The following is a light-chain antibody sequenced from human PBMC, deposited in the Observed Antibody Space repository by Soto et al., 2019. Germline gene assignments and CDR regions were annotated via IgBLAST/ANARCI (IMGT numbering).Light chain of an antibody. V-gene: IGLV1-51*01. Sequence: QSVMTQPPSVSAAPGQRVTISCSGSSSNIGGNSVSWYQQLPGTGPKLLIYDDVKRPSGIPDRFSGSKSGTSATLGITGFQTGDEADYYCGSWDSSLSAYVFGTGTKLTVL. CDR2: DDV. CDR3: GSWDSSLSAYV. CDR1: SSNIGGNS. J-gene: IGLJ1*01.